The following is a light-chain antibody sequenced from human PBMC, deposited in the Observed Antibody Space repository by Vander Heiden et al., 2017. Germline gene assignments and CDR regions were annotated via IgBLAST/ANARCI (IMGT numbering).Light chain of an antibody. J-gene: IGKJ1*01. CDR3: QSLRA. Sequence: DIQMTQSPSSLSASVGDRVTITCRASQGISNYLAWYQQKPGKVPKLLIYAASTLQSGVTSRFSGSGSGTDFTLTISSLQPEDVATYYCQSLRAFGQGTKVEIK. CDR1: QGISNY. CDR2: AAS. V-gene: IGKV1-27*01.